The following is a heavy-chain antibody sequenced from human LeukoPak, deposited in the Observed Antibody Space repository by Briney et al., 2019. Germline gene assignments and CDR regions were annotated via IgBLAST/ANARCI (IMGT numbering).Heavy chain of an antibody. J-gene: IGHJ4*02. V-gene: IGHV4-39*01. Sequence: PSETLSLTCTVSGGSISSSSYYWGWIRQPPGKGLEWIGSIYYSGNTHYNPSPKSRGTISVDTSKNQFSLKLSSVTAADTAVYYCARQSTAMGTFDYWGQGTLVPVSS. CDR1: GGSISSSSYY. D-gene: IGHD5-18*01. CDR2: IYYSGNT. CDR3: ARQSTAMGTFDY.